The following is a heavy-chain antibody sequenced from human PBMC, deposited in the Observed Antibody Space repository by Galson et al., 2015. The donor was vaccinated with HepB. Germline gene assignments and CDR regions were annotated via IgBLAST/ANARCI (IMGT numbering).Heavy chain of an antibody. CDR2: IYPGDSDT. V-gene: IGHV5-51*01. D-gene: IGHD5-12*01. J-gene: IGHJ4*02. CDR3: ARPSKVKNKEWLRQPIDY. Sequence: QSGAEVKKPGESLKISCKGSGYSFTSYWIGWVRQMPGKGLEWMGIIYPGDSDTRYSPSFQGQVTISADKSISTAYLQWSSLKASDTAMYYCARPSKVKNKEWLRQPIDYWGQGTLVTVSS. CDR1: GYSFTSYW.